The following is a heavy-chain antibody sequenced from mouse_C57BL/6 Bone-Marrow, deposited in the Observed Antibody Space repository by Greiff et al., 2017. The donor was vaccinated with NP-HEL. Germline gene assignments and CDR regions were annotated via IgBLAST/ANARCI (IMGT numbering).Heavy chain of an antibody. CDR1: GFTFSSYG. V-gene: IGHV5-6*01. CDR2: ISSGGSYT. CDR3: ARHGYYGSSPYFDY. Sequence: EVQGVESGGDLVKPGGSLKLSCAASGFTFSSYGMSWVRQTPDKRLEWVATISSGGSYTYYPDSVKGRFTISIDNAKNTLYLQMSSLKSEDTAMYYCARHGYYGSSPYFDYWGQGTTLTVSS. J-gene: IGHJ2*01. D-gene: IGHD1-1*01.